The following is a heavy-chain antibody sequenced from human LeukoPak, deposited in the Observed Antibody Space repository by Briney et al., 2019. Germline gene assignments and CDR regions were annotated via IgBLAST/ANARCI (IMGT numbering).Heavy chain of an antibody. Sequence: AGGSLRLSCAASGFGFSDRSMNWVRQAPGKGLEWVSYISGGSDSIYYADSVKGRFTISRDNSKNTLDLQVGSLRAEDTAVYYCAKKAPDGRFCSGNSCYFDQWGQGTLVTVSS. CDR1: GFGFSDRS. V-gene: IGHV3-48*01. CDR3: AKKAPDGRFCSGNSCYFDQ. D-gene: IGHD2-15*01. J-gene: IGHJ4*02. CDR2: ISGGSDSI.